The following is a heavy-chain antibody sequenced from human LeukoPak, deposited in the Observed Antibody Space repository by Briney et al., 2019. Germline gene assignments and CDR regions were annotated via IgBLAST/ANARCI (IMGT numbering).Heavy chain of an antibody. CDR3: AKERSPFDGFDI. CDR1: GFTFSSYG. CDR2: IWSNGNNR. V-gene: IGHV3-33*06. J-gene: IGHJ3*02. Sequence: GGSLRLSCAVSGFTFSSYGMHWVRQAPGKGLEWVAVIWSNGNNRYYADSVKGRFTFSRDNSKHTLSLQMNSLRAEDTAVYYGAKERSPFDGFDIWGQGTMVTVSS.